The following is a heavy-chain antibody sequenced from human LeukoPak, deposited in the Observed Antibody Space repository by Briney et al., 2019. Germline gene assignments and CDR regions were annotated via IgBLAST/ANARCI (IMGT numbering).Heavy chain of an antibody. D-gene: IGHD6-19*01. V-gene: IGHV3-7*01. CDR2: IKQDGSEK. CDR1: GFTFSSYW. J-gene: IGHJ3*02. CDR3: ARDDNLRLAVATRGDAFDI. Sequence: GGSLRLSCAASGFTFSSYWMSWVRQAPGKGLEWVANIKQDGSEKYYVDSVKGRFTISRDNAKNSLYLQMNSLRAEDTAVYYCARDDNLRLAVATRGDAFDIWGQGTMVTVSS.